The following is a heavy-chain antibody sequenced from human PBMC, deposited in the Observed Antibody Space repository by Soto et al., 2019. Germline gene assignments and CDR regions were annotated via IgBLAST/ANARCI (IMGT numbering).Heavy chain of an antibody. D-gene: IGHD3-10*01. J-gene: IGHJ4*02. Sequence: EVLLVESGGGLIQPGGSLRLSCAVTEFSVSSYYMSWVRQAPGKGLEWVAGIYSDGTTYHADSVKGRFTISRDNFMNTLYLQMNSLRAADTAVYHCARFYGAGSWFFEYWGQGTLVTVSS. CDR1: EFSVSSYY. CDR2: IYSDGTT. V-gene: IGHV3-53*01. CDR3: ARFYGAGSWFFEY.